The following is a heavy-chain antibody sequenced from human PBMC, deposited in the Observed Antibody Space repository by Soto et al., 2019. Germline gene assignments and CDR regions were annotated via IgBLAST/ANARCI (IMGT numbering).Heavy chain of an antibody. Sequence: QITLKESGPTLVKPTQTLTLTCTFSGFSLSTSGVGVGWIRQPPGKALEWLALIYWDDDKRYSPSLKSRLTITKDTSKNQVVLTITNMDPVDTATYYCAHSTNIRYGGKTRYFDYWGQGTLVTVSS. CDR1: GFSLSTSGVG. V-gene: IGHV2-5*02. D-gene: IGHD1-26*01. CDR3: AHSTNIRYGGKTRYFDY. J-gene: IGHJ4*02. CDR2: IYWDDDK.